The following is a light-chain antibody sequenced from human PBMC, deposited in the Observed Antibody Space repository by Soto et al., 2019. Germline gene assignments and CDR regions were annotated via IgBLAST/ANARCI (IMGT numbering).Light chain of an antibody. Sequence: QSVLTQPPSASGSPGQSVSISCTGTSSDVGGYNYVSWYQQHPGKAPKLMIYEVSKRPSGVPDRFSGSKSGNTASLTVSGLQAEDEADYYCCSYAGSNNLVFGGGTKVTFL. J-gene: IGLJ2*01. CDR2: EVS. V-gene: IGLV2-8*01. CDR3: CSYAGSNNLV. CDR1: SSDVGGYNY.